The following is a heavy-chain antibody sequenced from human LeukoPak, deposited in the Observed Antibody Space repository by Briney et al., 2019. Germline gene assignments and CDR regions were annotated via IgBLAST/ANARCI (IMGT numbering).Heavy chain of an antibody. V-gene: IGHV3-9*01. D-gene: IGHD1-1*01. CDR1: GFTFDDYA. CDR2: ISWNSGSI. CDR3: GNVYWDV. J-gene: IGHJ6*04. Sequence: GGSLRLSCAASGFTFDDYAMHWVRQAPGKGLEWVSGISWNSGSIGYADSVKGRFTISRDNAKNSLYLQMNSLRAEDTAVYYCGNVYWDVWGKGTTVTISS.